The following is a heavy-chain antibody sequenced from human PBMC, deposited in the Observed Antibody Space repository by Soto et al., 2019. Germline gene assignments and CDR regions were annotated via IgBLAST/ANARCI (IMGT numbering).Heavy chain of an antibody. CDR1: GFTFSSYA. J-gene: IGHJ4*02. CDR3: ARTSYSETNGYLDY. CDR2: ISYDGNDK. V-gene: IGHV3-30-3*01. Sequence: GGSLRLSCAASGFTFSSYAMHWVRQAPGKGLEWVAVISYDGNDKYYADSVKGRFTISRDDSKNTLFLQMHSLRAEDTAVYNSARTSYSETNGYLDYWGQGALVTVSS. D-gene: IGHD3-22*01.